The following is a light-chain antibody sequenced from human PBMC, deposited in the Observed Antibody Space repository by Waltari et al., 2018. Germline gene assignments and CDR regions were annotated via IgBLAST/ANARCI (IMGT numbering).Light chain of an antibody. Sequence: QYALNKPSSVYGYPGQSVTIPSTGTSVVNYNSVSWYQQHPGKAPKLMIYDDSKRPSGVPDRFSASKSDNTASLTISGLQADDEADYYCCTYESRYTFEILFGGGTKLTVL. CDR1: SVVNYNS. CDR3: CTYESRYTFEIL. CDR2: DDS. V-gene: IGLV2-11*01. J-gene: IGLJ3*02.